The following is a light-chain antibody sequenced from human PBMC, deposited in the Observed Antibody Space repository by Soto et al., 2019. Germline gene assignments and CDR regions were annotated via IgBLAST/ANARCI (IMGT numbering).Light chain of an antibody. CDR1: QSVRTW. J-gene: IGKJ2*01. CDR3: QQYNSYPYT. V-gene: IGKV1-5*01. CDR2: DAS. Sequence: DIQMTQSPSTVSASVGDGVTITCRASQSVRTWLAWDQQKPGKAPKLLIYDASTLESGVSSGFSGSGSGTEFTLTISSLQPDDFATYYCQQYNSYPYTFGQGTKLEIK.